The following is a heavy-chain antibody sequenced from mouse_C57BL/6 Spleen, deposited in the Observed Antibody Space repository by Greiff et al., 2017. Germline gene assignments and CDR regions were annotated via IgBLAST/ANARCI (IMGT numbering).Heavy chain of an antibody. CDR1: GYAFSSYW. V-gene: IGHV1-80*01. D-gene: IGHD4-1*01. J-gene: IGHJ3*01. CDR2: IYPGDGDT. CDR3: ARTGTAWFAY. Sequence: VQLVESGAELVKPGASVKISCKASGYAFSSYWMNWVKQRPGQGLEWIGQIYPGDGDTNYNGKFKGKATLTADKSSSTAYMQLSSLTSEDSAVYFCARTGTAWFAYWGQGTLVTVSA.